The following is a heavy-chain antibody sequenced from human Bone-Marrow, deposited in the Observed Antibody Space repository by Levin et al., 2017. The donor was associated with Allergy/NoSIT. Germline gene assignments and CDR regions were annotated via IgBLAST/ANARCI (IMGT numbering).Heavy chain of an antibody. CDR2: ISYDGRNE. D-gene: IGHD5-18*01. Sequence: GGSLRLSCAASGFTFSTYGMHWVRQAPGKGLEWVAVISYDGRNEYYADSVKGRFTISRDNSKNTLYLQMNSLRGEDTALYYCARDVSGLWLLSGWFDAWGQGTLVTVSS. J-gene: IGHJ5*02. CDR1: GFTFSTYG. V-gene: IGHV3-30*03. CDR3: ARDVSGLWLLSGWFDA.